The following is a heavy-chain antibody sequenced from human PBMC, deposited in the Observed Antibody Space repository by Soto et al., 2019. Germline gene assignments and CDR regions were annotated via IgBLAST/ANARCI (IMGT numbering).Heavy chain of an antibody. D-gene: IGHD2-21*02. J-gene: IGHJ4*02. CDR1: GYTLNTYY. CDR3: ARGGHIAVVTASFDY. Sequence: ASVKVSCKPSGYTLNTYYLHWVRQAPGQGLEWMGIIHPSGGGSTYAQKFLGRVTMTRDTSTSTVFMELSSLRSADTAVYYCARGGHIAVVTASFDYWGQGTLVPVSS. V-gene: IGHV1-46*02. CDR2: IHPSGGGS.